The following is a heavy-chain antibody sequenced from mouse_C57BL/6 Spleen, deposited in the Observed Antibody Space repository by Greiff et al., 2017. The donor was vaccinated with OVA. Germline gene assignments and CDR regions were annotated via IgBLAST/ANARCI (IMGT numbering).Heavy chain of an antibody. CDR3: ARDYAFDY. CDR2: IDPSDSYT. Sequence: VQLQQPGAELVMPGASVKLSCKASGYTFTSYWMHWVKQRPGQGLEWIGEIDPSDSYTNYNQKFKGKSTLTVDKSSSTAYMQLSSLTSEDSAVYYCARDYAFDYGGQGTTLTVSS. V-gene: IGHV1-69*01. CDR1: GYTFTSYW. J-gene: IGHJ2*01. D-gene: IGHD2-4*01.